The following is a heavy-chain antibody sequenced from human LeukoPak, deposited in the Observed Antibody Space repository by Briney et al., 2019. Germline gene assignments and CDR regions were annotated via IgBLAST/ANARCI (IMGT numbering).Heavy chain of an antibody. D-gene: IGHD6-13*01. CDR1: GGSFSGYY. CDR2: INHSGST. V-gene: IGHV4-34*01. Sequence: SETLSLTCAVYGGSFSGYYWSWIRQPPGKGLEWIGEINHSGSTNYNPSLKSRVTISVDTSKNQFSLKLSSVTAADTAVYYCARTLAAAGTGYWGQGTLVTVSS. CDR3: ARTLAAAGTGY. J-gene: IGHJ4*02.